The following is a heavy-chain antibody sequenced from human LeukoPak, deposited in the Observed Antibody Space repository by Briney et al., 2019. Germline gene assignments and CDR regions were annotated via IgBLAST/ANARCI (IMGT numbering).Heavy chain of an antibody. V-gene: IGHV3-9*01. D-gene: IGHD3-3*01. J-gene: IGHJ6*02. CDR2: ISWNSGSI. Sequence: GRSLRLFCAASGFTFDDCAMHWVRQAPGKGLEWVSGISWNSGSIGYADSVKGRFTISRDNAKNSLYLQMNSLRAEDTALYYCAKDIHDFWSGYPYYYYGMDVWGQGTTVTVSS. CDR1: GFTFDDCA. CDR3: AKDIHDFWSGYPYYYYGMDV.